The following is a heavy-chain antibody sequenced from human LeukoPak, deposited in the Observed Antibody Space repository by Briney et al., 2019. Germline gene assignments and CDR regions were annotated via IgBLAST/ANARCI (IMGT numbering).Heavy chain of an antibody. D-gene: IGHD2-8*01. V-gene: IGHV1-2*02. CDR2: INPNSGGT. CDR1: AYTFTGYY. J-gene: IGHJ5*02. CDR3: ARDKGAGNSYAIGRLNWFDP. Sequence: GASVKVSCKASAYTFTGYYMHWVRQAPGPGLEWMGWINPNSGGTNYAQKFQGRVTMTRDTSISTAYMELSRLRSDDTAVYYCARDKGAGNSYAIGRLNWFDPWGQGTLVTVSS.